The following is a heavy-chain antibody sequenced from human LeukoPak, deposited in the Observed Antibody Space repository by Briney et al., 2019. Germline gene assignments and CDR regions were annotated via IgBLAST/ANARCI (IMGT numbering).Heavy chain of an antibody. Sequence: GGSLRLSCAASGFTFRSYAMHWVRQAPGKGLEWVAVISYDGSNKYYADSVKGRFTISRDNSKNTLYLQMNSPRAEDTAVYYCGLVGYWGQGTLVTVSS. CDR2: ISYDGSNK. V-gene: IGHV3-30*04. J-gene: IGHJ4*02. CDR1: GFTFRSYA. CDR3: GLVGY.